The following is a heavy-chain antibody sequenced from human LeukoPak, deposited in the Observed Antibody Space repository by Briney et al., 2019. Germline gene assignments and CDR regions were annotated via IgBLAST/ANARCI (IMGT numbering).Heavy chain of an antibody. CDR1: GFTFSSYS. CDR3: ARDGGGYDWDLDY. Sequence: KPGGSLRLSCAASGFTFSSYSMNWVRQAPGKGLEWASSISSSSSYIYYADSVKGRFTISRDNAKNSLYLQMNSLRAEDTAVYYCARDGGGYDWDLDYWGQGTLVTVSS. J-gene: IGHJ4*02. CDR2: ISSSSSYI. V-gene: IGHV3-21*01. D-gene: IGHD5-12*01.